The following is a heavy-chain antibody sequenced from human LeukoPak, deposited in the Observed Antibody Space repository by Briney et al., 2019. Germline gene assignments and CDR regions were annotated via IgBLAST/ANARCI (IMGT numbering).Heavy chain of an antibody. CDR1: GYTFTSYD. CDR3: ARGLLEGDYMDV. V-gene: IGHV1-8*03. CDR2: MNPNSGNT. Sequence: GASVKVSCKASGYTFTSYDINWVRQATGQGLEWMGWMNPNSGNTGYAQKFQGRVTITRNTSISTAYMELSNLRSEDTAVYYCARGLLEGDYMDVWGKGTTVTVSS. D-gene: IGHD1-26*01. J-gene: IGHJ6*03.